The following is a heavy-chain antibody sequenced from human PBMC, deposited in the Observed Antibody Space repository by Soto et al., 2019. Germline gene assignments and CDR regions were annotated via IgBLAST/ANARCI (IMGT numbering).Heavy chain of an antibody. J-gene: IGHJ3*02. Sequence: ASVKVSCKASGYTFTGYYMHWVRQAPGQGLEWMGWINPNSGGTNYAQNFQGWVTMTRDTSISTAYMELSSLRSDDTAVYYCARGQLLMLNSDAFDIWGQGTMVTLSS. CDR2: INPNSGGT. V-gene: IGHV1-2*04. D-gene: IGHD2-2*01. CDR1: GYTFTGYY. CDR3: ARGQLLMLNSDAFDI.